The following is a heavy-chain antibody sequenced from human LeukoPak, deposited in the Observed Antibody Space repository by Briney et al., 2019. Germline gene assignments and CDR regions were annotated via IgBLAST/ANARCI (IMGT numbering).Heavy chain of an antibody. CDR1: GYTFTGYY. V-gene: IGHV1-2*02. D-gene: IGHD3-10*01. CDR2: INPNSGGT. CDR3: ATPLGPSYGSGSDFDY. J-gene: IGHJ4*02. Sequence: ASVKVSCKASGYTFTGYYMHWVRQAPGQGLEWMGWINPNSGGTNYAQKFQGRVTMTRDTSIGTAYMELSRLRSDDTAVYYCATPLGPSYGSGSDFDYWGQGTLVTVSS.